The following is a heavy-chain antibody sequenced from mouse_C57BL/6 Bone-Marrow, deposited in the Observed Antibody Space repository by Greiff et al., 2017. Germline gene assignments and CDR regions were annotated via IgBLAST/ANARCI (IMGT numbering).Heavy chain of an antibody. V-gene: IGHV1-4*01. D-gene: IGHD2-2*01. CDR1: GYTFTSYT. CDR3: ARAPDGYEEFAD. CDR2: INPSSGYT. Sequence: QVQLQQSGAELARPGASVKMPCKASGYTFTSYTMHWVQQRPGKGLAWIGYINPSSGYTKYNQTFKDKATLTADKSSSTAYMQLSSLTSEDTAVYYCARAPDGYEEFADWGQGTLVTVSA. J-gene: IGHJ3*01.